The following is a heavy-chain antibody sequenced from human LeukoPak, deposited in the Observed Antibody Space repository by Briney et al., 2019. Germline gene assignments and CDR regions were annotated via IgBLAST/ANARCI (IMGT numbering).Heavy chain of an antibody. J-gene: IGHJ3*01. V-gene: IGHV4-39*07. D-gene: IGHD5-18*01. CDR2: IYYSGST. Sequence: SETLSLTCTVSGGSISSSSYYWGWIRQPPGKGLEWIGSIYYSGSTYYNPSLKSRVTISVDKSKNQFSLKLSSVTAADTAVYYCARDAGRGYSYGPPVWGQGTMVTVSS. CDR3: ARDAGRGYSYGPPV. CDR1: GGSISSSSYY.